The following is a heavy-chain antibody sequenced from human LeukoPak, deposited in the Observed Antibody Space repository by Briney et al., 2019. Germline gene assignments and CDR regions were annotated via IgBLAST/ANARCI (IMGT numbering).Heavy chain of an antibody. CDR1: GGTFSSYA. D-gene: IGHD5-12*01. Sequence: SVKVSCKASGGTFSSYAISWVRQAPGQGLEWMGRIIPILGIANYAQKFQGRVTITADKSTSTAYMELSSLRSEDTAVYYCASHSGYAIWEYYYYGMDVWGQGTTVTVSS. CDR3: ASHSGYAIWEYYYYGMDV. CDR2: IIPILGIA. V-gene: IGHV1-69*04. J-gene: IGHJ6*02.